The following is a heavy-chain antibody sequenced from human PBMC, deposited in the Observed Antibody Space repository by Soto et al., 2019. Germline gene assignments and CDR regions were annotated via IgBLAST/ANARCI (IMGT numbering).Heavy chain of an antibody. J-gene: IGHJ6*02. CDR3: AKDMSAPQSGYYFGLDV. CDR1: GFTFGDYA. V-gene: IGHV3-9*01. D-gene: IGHD1-26*01. CDR2: ISWNSAIT. Sequence: EVQLVESGGGLVQPGRSLSLSCVASGFTFGDYAMHWVRQAPGKGLEWVSSISWNSAITDYADSVKGRFTISRDSAKNSLYLQMNSLRPEDTALYYCAKDMSAPQSGYYFGLDVWGQGTTVTVSS.